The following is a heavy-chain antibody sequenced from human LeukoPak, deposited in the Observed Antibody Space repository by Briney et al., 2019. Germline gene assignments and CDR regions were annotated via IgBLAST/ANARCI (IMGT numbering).Heavy chain of an antibody. Sequence: GGSLRLSCAASRVTPSEHYMSRVRQAPGQGLEWVSVIYSGGSTYYADSVKGRFTISRDNSKNTLYLQMNSLRAEDTALYYCAGDNEWGQGTLVTVSS. D-gene: IGHD1-1*01. CDR2: IYSGGST. J-gene: IGHJ4*02. V-gene: IGHV3-53*01. CDR3: AGDNE. CDR1: RVTPSEHY.